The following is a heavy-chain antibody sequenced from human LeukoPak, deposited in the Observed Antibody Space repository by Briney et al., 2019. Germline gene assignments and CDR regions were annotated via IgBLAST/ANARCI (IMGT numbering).Heavy chain of an antibody. CDR1: GGSISSHY. CDR2: IYYSGST. CDR3: ARQSYFGRASMDV. V-gene: IGHV4-59*08. Sequence: SETLSLTCTVSGGSISSHYWSWIRQPPGKGLEWIGYIYYSGSTHYNPSLKSRVTISVDTAENQFSLTLSSVTAAHTAVYYCARQSYFGRASMDVWGQGTTVIVSS. J-gene: IGHJ6*02. D-gene: IGHD3-10*01.